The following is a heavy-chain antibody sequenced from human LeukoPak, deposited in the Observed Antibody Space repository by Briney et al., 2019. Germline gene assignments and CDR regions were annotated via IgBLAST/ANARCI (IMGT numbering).Heavy chain of an antibody. CDR3: AREEYSYGYNY. J-gene: IGHJ4*02. CDR2: IWYDGSNK. V-gene: IGHV3-33*01. Sequence: GRSLRLSCAASGFTFSSYGMHWVRQAPGKGLEWVAVIWYDGSNKYYADSVKGRFTISRDNSKNTLYLQMNSLRAEDTAVYYCAREEYSYGYNYWGQGTLVTVSS. CDR1: GFTFSSYG. D-gene: IGHD5-18*01.